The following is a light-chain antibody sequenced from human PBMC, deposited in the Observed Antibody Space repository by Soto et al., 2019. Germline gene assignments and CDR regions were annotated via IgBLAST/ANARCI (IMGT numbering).Light chain of an antibody. CDR1: SSDVGGYNY. CDR3: CSYTTTSTFV. J-gene: IGLJ2*01. V-gene: IGLV2-14*03. CDR2: EVF. Sequence: QSALTQPASVSGSPGQSITISCTGTSSDVGGYNYVSWYQQHPGKVPKLMIYEVFRRPSGISDRFSGSKSGNTASLTISWLQADDEADYYCCSYTTTSTFVFGGGTKLTVL.